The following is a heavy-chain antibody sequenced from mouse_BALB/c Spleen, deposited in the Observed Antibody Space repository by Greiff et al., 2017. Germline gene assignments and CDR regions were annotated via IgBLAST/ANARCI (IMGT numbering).Heavy chain of an antibody. CDR1: GYTFTSYW. V-gene: IGHV1-7*01. J-gene: IGHJ2*01. D-gene: IGHD2-1*01. CDR3: AHTYGNYGY. CDR2: INPSTGYT. Sequence: QVQLKQSGAELAKPGASVKMSCKASGYTFTSYWMHWVKQRPGQGLEWIGYINPSTGYTEYNQKFKDKATLTADKSSSTAYMQLSSLTSEDSAVYYCAHTYGNYGYWGQGTTLTVSS.